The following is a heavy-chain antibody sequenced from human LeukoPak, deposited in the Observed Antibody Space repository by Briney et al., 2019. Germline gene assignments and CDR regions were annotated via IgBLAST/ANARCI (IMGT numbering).Heavy chain of an antibody. J-gene: IGHJ4*02. CDR2: IYNSGST. V-gene: IGHV4-4*07. Sequence: SETLSLTCTVSGGSISSYYWSWLRQPAGKGLEWIGRIYNSGSTNYNPSLKSRVPMSVDTSKNQFSLKLSSVTAADTAVYYCARVRGQQLLLDYWGQGTLVTVSS. D-gene: IGHD6-13*01. CDR3: ARVRGQQLLLDY. CDR1: GGSISSYY.